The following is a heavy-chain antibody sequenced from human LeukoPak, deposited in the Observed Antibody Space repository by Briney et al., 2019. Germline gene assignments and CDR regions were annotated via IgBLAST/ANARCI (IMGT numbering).Heavy chain of an antibody. CDR3: AKGPYYYGSGNYYNPFDP. J-gene: IGHJ5*02. CDR1: GFTFSSYS. V-gene: IGHV3-48*01. D-gene: IGHD3-10*01. Sequence: GGSLRLSCAASGFTFSSYSMNWVRQAPGKGLEWVSYISSSSSTTYYADSVKGRFTISRDNSRNTLYLQMNSLRAEDTAVYYCAKGPYYYGSGNYYNPFDPWGQGTLVTVSS. CDR2: ISSSSSTT.